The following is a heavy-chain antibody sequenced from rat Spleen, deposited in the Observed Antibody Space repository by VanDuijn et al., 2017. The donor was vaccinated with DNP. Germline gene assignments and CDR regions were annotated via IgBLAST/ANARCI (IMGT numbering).Heavy chain of an antibody. CDR2: ITTGGVNM. CDR1: GFTFSYYG. J-gene: IGHJ1*01. Sequence: EVQLVESGGGLVQPGRSLKLSCAASGFTFSYYGMAGVRPAPTKGLEWVASITTGGVNMYYRDSVKVRFTISRDNAKSTLYLQMDSLRSEDTATYFCARHGRVTTVATYWYFDFWGPGTMVTVSS. V-gene: IGHV5S13*01. D-gene: IGHD1-3*01. CDR3: ARHGRVTTVATYWYFDF.